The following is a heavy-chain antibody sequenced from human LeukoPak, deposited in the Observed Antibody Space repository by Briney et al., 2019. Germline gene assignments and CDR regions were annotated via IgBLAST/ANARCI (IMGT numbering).Heavy chain of an antibody. J-gene: IGHJ4*02. V-gene: IGHV6-1*01. CDR3: ARTVPWRDPTGPYYDILTGYSPNYYFDY. D-gene: IGHD3-9*01. Sequence: SQTLSLTCAISGDSVSSNSAAWNWIRQSPSRGLEWLGRTYYRSKWYNDYAVSVKSRITINPDTSKNQFSLQLNSVTPEDTAVYYCARTVPWRDPTGPYYDILTGYSPNYYFDYWGQGTLVTVSS. CDR1: GDSVSSNSAA. CDR2: TYYRSKWYN.